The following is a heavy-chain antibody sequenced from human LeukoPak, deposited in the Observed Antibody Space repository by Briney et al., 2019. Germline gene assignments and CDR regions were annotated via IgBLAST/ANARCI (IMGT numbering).Heavy chain of an antibody. V-gene: IGHV3-48*02. Sequence: SCKASGGTFSSYAISWVRQAPGKGLEWVSYISTGSSTTYYADSVKGRFTISRDNVENSLYLQMNSLRDEDTAVYYCARVAAGYSVNYFDFWGQGTLVTVSS. CDR1: GGTFSSYA. J-gene: IGHJ4*02. CDR3: ARVAAGYSVNYFDF. CDR2: ISTGSSTT. D-gene: IGHD4-23*01.